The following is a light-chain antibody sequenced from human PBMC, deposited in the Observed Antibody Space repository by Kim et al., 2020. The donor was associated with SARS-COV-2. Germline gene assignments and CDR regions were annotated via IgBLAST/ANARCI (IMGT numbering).Light chain of an antibody. CDR2: DVN. V-gene: IGLV2-11*01. CDR1: SSDVGGYDY. J-gene: IGLJ3*02. CDR3: CSYASSYSAV. Sequence: QSALTQPRSVSGSPGQSVTIFCTGTSSDVGGYDYVSWYQQHPGKVPKLMIYDVNRRPSGVPDRFSGSKSGNTASLTISGLQADDEADYYCCSYASSYSAVFGGGTKLTVL.